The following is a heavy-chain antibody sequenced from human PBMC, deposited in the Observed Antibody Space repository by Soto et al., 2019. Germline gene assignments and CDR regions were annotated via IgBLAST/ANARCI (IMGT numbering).Heavy chain of an antibody. CDR2: INHSGST. Sequence: QVQLQQWGAGLLKPSETLSLTCAVYGGSFSGYYWSWIRQPRGKGLEWIGEINHSGSTNYNPSLKSRVTISVDTSKNQFSLKLSSVTAADTAVYYCAGGPIVVVPAAIKPLDYWGQGTLVTVSS. D-gene: IGHD2-2*02. CDR1: GGSFSGYY. J-gene: IGHJ4*02. V-gene: IGHV4-34*01. CDR3: AGGPIVVVPAAIKPLDY.